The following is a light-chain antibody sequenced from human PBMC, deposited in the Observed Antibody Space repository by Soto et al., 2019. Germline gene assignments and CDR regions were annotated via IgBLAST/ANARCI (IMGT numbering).Light chain of an antibody. Sequence: DIKMTQSPSSLYATVGDRVTITCRASQNIDSCLSWYQQKPGTAPKFLIYAAFNLQSGVPSRFTGSGSGTEFTLTISSLQPEDFATYYCQQSYSSPRTFGQGTKVDIK. V-gene: IGKV1-39*01. J-gene: IGKJ1*01. CDR2: AAF. CDR3: QQSYSSPRT. CDR1: QNIDSC.